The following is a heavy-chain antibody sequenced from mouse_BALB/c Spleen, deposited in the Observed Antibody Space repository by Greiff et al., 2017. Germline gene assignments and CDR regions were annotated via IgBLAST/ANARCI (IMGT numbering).Heavy chain of an antibody. Sequence: DVKLVESGGGLVQPGGSRKLSCAASGFTFSSFGMHWVRQAPEKGLEWVAYISSGSSTIYYADTVKGRFTISRDNPKNTLFLQMTSLRSEDTAMYYCARGGGAMDYWGQGTSVTVSS. CDR3: ARGGGAMDY. J-gene: IGHJ4*01. V-gene: IGHV5-17*02. CDR2: ISSGSSTI. CDR1: GFTFSSFG.